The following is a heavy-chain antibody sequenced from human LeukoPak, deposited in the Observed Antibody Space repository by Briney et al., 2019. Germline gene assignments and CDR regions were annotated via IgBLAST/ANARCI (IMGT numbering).Heavy chain of an antibody. CDR2: IFDSGDT. CDR1: GDSISSYY. CDR3: TRRLSNGATLNYFDY. Sequence: SETLSLTCTVSGDSISSYYWSWIRQTPGKGLEWIGNIFDSGDTNYNPSLQSRVTISVDTSKKQFSLKLRSVTAADTAVYYCTRRLSNGATLNYFDYWGQGTLVTVSS. J-gene: IGHJ4*02. V-gene: IGHV4-59*08. D-gene: IGHD4/OR15-4a*01.